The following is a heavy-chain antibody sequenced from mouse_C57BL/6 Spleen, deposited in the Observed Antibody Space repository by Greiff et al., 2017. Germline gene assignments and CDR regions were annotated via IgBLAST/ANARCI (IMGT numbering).Heavy chain of an antibody. V-gene: IGHV1-15*01. D-gene: IGHD2-10*02. CDR1: GYTFTDYE. J-gene: IGHJ2*01. CDR2: IDPETGGT. CDR3: TRWGYGNLYYFDY. Sequence: QVQLQQSGAELVRPGASVTLSCKASGYTFTDYEMHWVKQTPVHGLEWIGAIDPETGGTAYNQKFKGKAILTADKSSSTAYMELRSLTSEDSAVYYCTRWGYGNLYYFDYWGQGTTLTVSS.